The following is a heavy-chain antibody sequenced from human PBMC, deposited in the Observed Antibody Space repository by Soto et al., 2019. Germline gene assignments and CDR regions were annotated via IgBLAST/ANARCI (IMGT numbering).Heavy chain of an antibody. CDR2: IYYSRST. CDR1: GGAINNDH. V-gene: IGHV4-59*01. Sequence: SETLSLTCTVSGGAINNDHWSWIRQPPGKGLEWIGYIYYSRSTNYNPSLKSRVTISVDTSKNQFSLKLRSVTAADTAVYYCARGQEIYYYYYGMDVWGQGTTVTVSS. J-gene: IGHJ6*02. CDR3: ARGQEIYYYYYGMDV.